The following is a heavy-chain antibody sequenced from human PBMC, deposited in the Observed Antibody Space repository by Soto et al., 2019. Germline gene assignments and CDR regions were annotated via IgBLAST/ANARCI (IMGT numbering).Heavy chain of an antibody. CDR2: ISAYNGNT. V-gene: IGHV1-18*01. CDR1: GYTFTSKS. D-gene: IGHD1-26*01. CDR3: ARDVGGLDY. Sequence: GIPVKPSSKASGYTFTSKSISSVRQAPGQGLEWMGWISAYNGNTNYAQKLQGRVTMTTDTSTSTAYMELRSLRSDDTAVYYCARDVGGLDYWGQGTLVTVSS. J-gene: IGHJ4*02.